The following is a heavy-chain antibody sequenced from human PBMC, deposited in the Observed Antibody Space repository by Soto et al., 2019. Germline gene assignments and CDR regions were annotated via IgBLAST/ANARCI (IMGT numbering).Heavy chain of an antibody. CDR2: IIPIFGTA. V-gene: IGHV1-69*01. CDR1: GGTFSSYA. J-gene: IGHJ6*02. Sequence: QVQLVQSGAEVKKPGSSVKVSCKASGGTFSSYAISWVRQAPGQGLEWMGGIIPIFGTANYAQKFQGRVTITADESTSTAFMELSSVRSEDTAVYYGAGSKTTGSYYYYYGMDVWGQGTTVTVSS. D-gene: IGHD4-17*01. CDR3: AGSKTTGSYYYYYGMDV.